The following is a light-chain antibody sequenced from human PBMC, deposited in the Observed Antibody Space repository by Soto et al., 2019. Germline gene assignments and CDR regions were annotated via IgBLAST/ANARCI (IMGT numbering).Light chain of an antibody. CDR2: DVT. CDR3: SSFTDGNNLV. Sequence: QSALTQSPSASGSPGQSVTISCTGTSSDIGGYISVSGYQQHPGKAPNGMIYDVTKLPSGVPYRFSGSKAGNTASLTVSALQADDEADYDCSSFTDGNNLVFGTGTKVTIL. V-gene: IGLV2-8*01. J-gene: IGLJ1*01. CDR1: SSDIGGYIS.